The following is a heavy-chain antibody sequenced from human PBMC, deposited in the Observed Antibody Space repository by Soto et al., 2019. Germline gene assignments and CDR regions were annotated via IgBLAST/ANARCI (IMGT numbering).Heavy chain of an antibody. CDR2: IFYTGKT. CDR3: ARVLEVAGGFDP. CDR1: AGSISNYH. D-gene: IGHD2-15*01. J-gene: IGHJ5*02. Sequence: LTCSVSAGSISNYHWSWIRQPPGKGLEWIGYIFYTGKTNYNPSLKSRVTISLDTSKNQFSLRLDSVTAADTAVYYCARVLEVAGGFDPWGQGTLVTVSS. V-gene: IGHV4-59*01.